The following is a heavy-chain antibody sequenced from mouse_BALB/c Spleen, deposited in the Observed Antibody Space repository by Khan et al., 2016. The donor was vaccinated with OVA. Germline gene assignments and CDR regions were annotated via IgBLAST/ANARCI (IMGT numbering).Heavy chain of an antibody. J-gene: IGHJ4*01. CDR3: ARQPYYHYNIMDY. V-gene: IGHV2-6-1*01. CDR2: IWSDGST. CDR1: GFSLTSYG. D-gene: IGHD2-10*01. Sequence: QVQLKESGPGLVAPSQSLSITCTISGFSLTSYGVHWVRQPPGKGLEWLVVIWSDGSTTYNSALKSRLTISKDNSKNQVFLQMNSLQTDYTAVYFCARQPYYHYNIMDYWGQGTSVTVSS.